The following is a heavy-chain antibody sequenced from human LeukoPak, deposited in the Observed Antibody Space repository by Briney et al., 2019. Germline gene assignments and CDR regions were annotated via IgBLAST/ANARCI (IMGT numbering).Heavy chain of an antibody. CDR2: INSDGGGA. CDR3: VRDVPHNWFDT. V-gene: IGHV3-74*01. J-gene: IGHJ5*02. CDR1: GITFGNDW. Sequence: GGSLRLSCAASGITFGNDWMHWVRQGPGKGLVWISRINSDGGGAIYADSVKGRFTVSRDNAKNTLYLQMNSLRAEDTAVYYCVRDVPHNWFDTWGQGTLVTVSS.